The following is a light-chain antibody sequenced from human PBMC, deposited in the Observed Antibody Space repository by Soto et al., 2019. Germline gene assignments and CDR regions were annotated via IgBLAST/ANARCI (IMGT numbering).Light chain of an antibody. J-gene: IGKJ3*01. Sequence: IQMTQSPSSLSASVGDRVTITCRASQSISWYLYGYPQKPGKAPKLLIYAASKSGVPSRFSGSGSGTDFTITISILQPEDFATYCCQQSNSFPFTFGPGTTGDGK. V-gene: IGKV1-39*01. CDR3: QQSNSFPFT. CDR1: QSISWY. CDR2: AAS.